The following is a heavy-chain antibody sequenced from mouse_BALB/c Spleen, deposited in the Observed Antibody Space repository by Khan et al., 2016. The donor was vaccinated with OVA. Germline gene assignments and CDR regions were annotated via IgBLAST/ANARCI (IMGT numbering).Heavy chain of an antibody. CDR3: ARGNYDGYYCDY. J-gene: IGHJ2*01. CDR2: ISYSRVT. Sequence: EVQLQESGPGLVKPSQSLSLTCTVTGYSITSGSAWNWIRQFPGNKLEWMGYISYSRVTSYTPSLKSRISITRDTSKNPFFLQLNSGTTEDTATYYCARGNYDGYYCDYWGQGTTLTVAS. V-gene: IGHV3-2*02. CDR1: GYSITSGSA. D-gene: IGHD2-4*01.